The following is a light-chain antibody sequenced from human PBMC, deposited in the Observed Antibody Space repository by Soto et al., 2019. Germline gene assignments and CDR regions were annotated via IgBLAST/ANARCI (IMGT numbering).Light chain of an antibody. CDR2: DAS. J-gene: IGKJ4*02. Sequence: ETVLTQSPATLSLSPGERATLSCRASQSVSNYLAWYQQKPGQAPRLLIYDASNRATGIPARFSGSGSGTDLGLILRSLATEYFAVYHCQQRSDGRPFGGGTKVEIK. CDR3: QQRSDGRP. CDR1: QSVSNY. V-gene: IGKV3-11*01.